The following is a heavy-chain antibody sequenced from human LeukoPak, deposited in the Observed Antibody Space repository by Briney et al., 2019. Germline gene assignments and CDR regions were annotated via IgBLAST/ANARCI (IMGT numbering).Heavy chain of an antibody. Sequence: ASVKVSCKASGYTFTSYYMHWVRQAPGQGLEWMGIINPSGGSTSYAQKFQGRVTMTRDTSTSTVYMELSSLRSEDTAVYYCARRADEGYCSSTSCYTSYGMDVWGQGTTVTVSS. CDR3: ARRADEGYCSSTSCYTSYGMDV. D-gene: IGHD2-2*02. CDR2: INPSGGST. J-gene: IGHJ6*02. CDR1: GYTFTSYY. V-gene: IGHV1-46*01.